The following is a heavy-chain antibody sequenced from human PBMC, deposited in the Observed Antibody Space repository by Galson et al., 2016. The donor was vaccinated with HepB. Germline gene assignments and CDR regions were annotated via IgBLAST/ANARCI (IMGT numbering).Heavy chain of an antibody. CDR1: GFNFSSYA. V-gene: IGHV3-30-3*01. J-gene: IGHJ1*01. CDR2: ISFDGNNR. D-gene: IGHD3-3*01. Sequence: SLRLSCAASGFNFSSYAMHWVRQAPGKGLEWVALISFDGNNRYCADSVKGRFTISRDNSKNTLYLQMNSLGAGDTAVYYCARDTSSSYYDFWSGSPSGSQHWGQGTLVTVSS. CDR3: ARDTSSSYYDFWSGSPSGSQH.